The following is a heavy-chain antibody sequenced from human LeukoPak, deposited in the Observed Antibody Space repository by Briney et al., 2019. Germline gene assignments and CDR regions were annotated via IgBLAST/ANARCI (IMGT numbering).Heavy chain of an antibody. CDR2: IKQDGSAK. CDR3: ARVRYNSGYIFDS. CDR1: GFTFSSYW. Sequence: SGGSLRLSCAASGFTFSSYWMSWVRQAPGKGLEWVANIKQDGSAKNYGDSVKGRFTISRDNAKNSLYLQMNSLRAEDTAVYYCARVRYNSGYIFDSWGQGTLVAVSS. V-gene: IGHV3-7*01. J-gene: IGHJ4*02. D-gene: IGHD5-18*01.